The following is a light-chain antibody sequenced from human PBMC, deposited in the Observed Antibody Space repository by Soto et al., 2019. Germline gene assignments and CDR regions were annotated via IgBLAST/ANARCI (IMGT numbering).Light chain of an antibody. CDR3: QHYDSLPIT. Sequence: EIVLTQSPGTLSWSPGERATLSCRASQSVSSSYLAWYQQKPGQPPRLLIYGASSRATGIPDRFSGSGSGTDFTLTISRLEPEDFAVFYCQHYDSLPITFGQGTRLETK. CDR1: QSVSSSY. CDR2: GAS. J-gene: IGKJ5*01. V-gene: IGKV3-20*01.